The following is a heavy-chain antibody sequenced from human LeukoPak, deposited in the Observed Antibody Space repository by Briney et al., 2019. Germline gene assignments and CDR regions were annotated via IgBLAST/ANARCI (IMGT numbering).Heavy chain of an antibody. CDR1: GYTFTGYY. D-gene: IGHD6-13*01. CDR3: ARLRRIAAAGYYYYYGMDV. Sequence: GASVKVSCKASGYTFTGYYMHWVRQAPGQGLEWMGWINPNSGGTNYAQKFQGRVTMTRDTSISTAYMELSRLRSDDTAVYYCARLRRIAAAGYYYYYGMDVWGQGTTVTVSS. V-gene: IGHV1-2*02. CDR2: INPNSGGT. J-gene: IGHJ6*02.